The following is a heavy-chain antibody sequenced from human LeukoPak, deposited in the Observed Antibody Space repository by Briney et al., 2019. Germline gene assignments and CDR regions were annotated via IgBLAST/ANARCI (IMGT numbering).Heavy chain of an antibody. CDR3: ATQSSRFDY. Sequence: GRSLRLFCAASGFTFGTYVMHWVRQAPGKGLEWVAVIAHDESQKFYADSVKGRFTISRDNSKNTLYLQMNSLRAEDTAVYYCATQSSRFDYWGQGTLVTVSS. V-gene: IGHV3-30*03. J-gene: IGHJ4*02. D-gene: IGHD6-13*01. CDR2: IAHDESQK. CDR1: GFTFGTYV.